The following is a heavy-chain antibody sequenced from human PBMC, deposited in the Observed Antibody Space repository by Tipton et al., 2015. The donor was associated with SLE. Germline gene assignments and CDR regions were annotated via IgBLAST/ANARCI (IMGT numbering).Heavy chain of an antibody. V-gene: IGHV5-51*01. CDR2: IYPADSDT. CDR1: GYSFATYW. Sequence: QLVQSGEEVKKPGESLKISCKGSGYSFATYWIGWVRQIPRKGLEWMGIIYPADSDTRYSPSFQGQVTISVDRSIDTAYLQWRSLKASDTAMYYCARSRYSSGIHYMDVWGKGTTVTVSS. D-gene: IGHD6-25*01. CDR3: ARSRYSSGIHYMDV. J-gene: IGHJ6*03.